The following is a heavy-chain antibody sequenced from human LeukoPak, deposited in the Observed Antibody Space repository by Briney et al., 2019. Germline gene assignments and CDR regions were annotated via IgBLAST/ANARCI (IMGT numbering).Heavy chain of an antibody. CDR2: IIPILGIA. CDR3: ARDESSSWYEGYYFDY. D-gene: IGHD6-13*01. CDR1: GGTFSSYA. V-gene: IGHV1-69*04. Sequence: SVKVSCKASGGTFSSYAISWVRQAPGQGLEWMGRIIPILGIANYAQKFQGRVTITADKSTSTAYMELSSLRSEDTAVYYCARDESSSWYEGYYFDYWGQGTLVTVSS. J-gene: IGHJ4*02.